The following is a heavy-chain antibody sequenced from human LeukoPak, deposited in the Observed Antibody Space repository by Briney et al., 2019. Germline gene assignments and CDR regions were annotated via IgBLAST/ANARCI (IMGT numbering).Heavy chain of an antibody. CDR3: AIRGYSYGFEIDY. CDR1: GGTFSSYA. CDR2: IIPIFGTA. Sequence: SVKVSCKASGGTFSSYAIGWVRQAPGQGLEWMGGIIPIFGTANYAQKFQGRVTITTDESTSTAYMELSSLRSEDTAVYYCAIRGYSYGFEIDYWGQGTLVTVSS. D-gene: IGHD5-18*01. V-gene: IGHV1-69*05. J-gene: IGHJ4*02.